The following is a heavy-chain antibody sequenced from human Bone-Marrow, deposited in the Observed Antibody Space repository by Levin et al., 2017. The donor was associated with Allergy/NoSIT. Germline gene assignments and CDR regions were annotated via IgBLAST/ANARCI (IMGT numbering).Heavy chain of an antibody. D-gene: IGHD4-23*01. V-gene: IGHV4-59*08. CDR2: IYYSGST. CDR3: ARLATVVTPSSHYYFDY. J-gene: IGHJ4*02. Sequence: PGGSLRLSCSVSGGSISGYYWSWIRQPPGKGLEWIGYIYYSGSTNYNPSLKSRLTISVDTSKNQFSLKLSSVTAADTAVYYCARLATVVTPSSHYYFDYWGQGTLVTVSS. CDR1: GGSISGYY.